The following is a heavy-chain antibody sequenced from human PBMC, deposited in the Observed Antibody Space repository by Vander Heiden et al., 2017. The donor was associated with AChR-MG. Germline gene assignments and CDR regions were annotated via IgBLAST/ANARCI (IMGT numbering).Heavy chain of an antibody. CDR1: GFGFSTSA. Sequence: EVQLLESGGDSVQPGGSLRLSCAAPGFGFSTSAMSWVRQAPGKGLDWVSGISSSGGNTYYADSVKGRFTISRDNSMNTMYLQMNSLRAENTAVYFCARSLRGFGDLPYWGQGTLVTVSS. CDR2: ISSSGGNT. D-gene: IGHD3-10*01. CDR3: ARSLRGFGDLPY. V-gene: IGHV3-23*01. J-gene: IGHJ4*02.